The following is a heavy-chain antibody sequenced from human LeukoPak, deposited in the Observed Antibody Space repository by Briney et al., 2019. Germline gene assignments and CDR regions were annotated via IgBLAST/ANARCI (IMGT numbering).Heavy chain of an antibody. D-gene: IGHD6-13*01. J-gene: IGHJ4*02. CDR2: INPNSGGT. Sequence: ASLKVSCKPSGYTFTGYFMHWVRQAPGQGLEWMGWINPNSGGTNYAQKFQGRVTMTRATSIRTPYIELSRLRSDDTAVYYCARDRCSSSCDPFDYWGQGTLVTVSS. V-gene: IGHV1-2*02. CDR3: ARDRCSSSCDPFDY. CDR1: GYTFTGYF.